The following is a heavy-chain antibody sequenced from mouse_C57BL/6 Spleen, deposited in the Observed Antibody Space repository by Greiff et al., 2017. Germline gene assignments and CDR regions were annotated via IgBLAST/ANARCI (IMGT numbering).Heavy chain of an antibody. CDR1: GYSITSGYY. V-gene: IGHV3-6*01. CDR2: ISYDGSN. J-gene: IGHJ3*01. D-gene: IGHD2-4*01. CDR3: ARFPYDYDAWFAY. Sequence: EVQVVESGPGLVKPSQSLSLTCSVTGYSITSGYYWNWIRQFPGNKLEWMGYISYDGSNNYNPSLKNRISITRDTSKNQFFLKLNSVTTEDTATYYCARFPYDYDAWFAYWGQGTLVTVSA.